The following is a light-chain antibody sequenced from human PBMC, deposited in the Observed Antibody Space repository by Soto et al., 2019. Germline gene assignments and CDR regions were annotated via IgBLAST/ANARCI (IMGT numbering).Light chain of an antibody. CDR3: QQYGSSPT. CDR2: GAS. Sequence: EIVLTQSPATLSVPPGERATLSCRASQSVSSDLAWYQQKPGQAPRLLIYGASSRATGIPDRFSGSGSGTDATLTINRLEPEDFAVYYCQQYGSSPTFGGGTKVDIK. CDR1: QSVSSD. V-gene: IGKV3-20*01. J-gene: IGKJ4*01.